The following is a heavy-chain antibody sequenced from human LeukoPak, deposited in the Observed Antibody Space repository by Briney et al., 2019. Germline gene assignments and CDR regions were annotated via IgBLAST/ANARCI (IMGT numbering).Heavy chain of an antibody. J-gene: IGHJ4*02. CDR2: IYPGDSDT. V-gene: IGHV5-51*01. CDR1: GYSFTSHW. D-gene: IGHD2-15*01. Sequence: PGESLKISCKGSGYSFTSHWIGWVRQMPGKGLEWMGIIYPGDSDTRYSPSFQGQVTISADKSISTAYLQWSSLKASDIAMYYCGRQIAGYCSGGSCYPDYWGQGTLVTVSS. CDR3: GRQIAGYCSGGSCYPDY.